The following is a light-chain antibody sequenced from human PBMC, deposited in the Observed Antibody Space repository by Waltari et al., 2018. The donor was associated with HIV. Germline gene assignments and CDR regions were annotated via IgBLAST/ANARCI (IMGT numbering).Light chain of an antibody. CDR1: QSFSSNY. Sequence: EIVLTQSPGTLSLSPGERATLSCRASQSFSSNYLAWYQQKPGQAPRLLIYGASSRATGIPDRFSGSGSGTDFTLTITRLEPEDFAVYYCQQYGGSPATFGGGTKVEIK. V-gene: IGKV3-20*01. CDR3: QQYGGSPAT. CDR2: GAS. J-gene: IGKJ4*01.